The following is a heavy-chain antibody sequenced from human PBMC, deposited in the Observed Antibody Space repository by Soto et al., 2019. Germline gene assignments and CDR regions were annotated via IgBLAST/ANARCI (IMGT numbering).Heavy chain of an antibody. D-gene: IGHD3-10*01. CDR3: ARGILWFGEFPRYKWSYYYYGMDV. V-gene: IGHV1-2*02. CDR2: INPNSGGT. Sequence: ASVKVSCKASGYTFTGYYMHWVRQAPGQGLEWMGWINPNSGGTNYAQKFQGRVTMTRDTSISTAYMELSRLRSDDTAVYYCARGILWFGEFPRYKWSYYYYGMDVWGQGTTVTVSS. J-gene: IGHJ6*02. CDR1: GYTFTGYY.